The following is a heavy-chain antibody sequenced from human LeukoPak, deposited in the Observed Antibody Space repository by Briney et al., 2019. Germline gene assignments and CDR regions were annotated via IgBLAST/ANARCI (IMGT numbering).Heavy chain of an antibody. CDR1: GFTFSSYS. V-gene: IGHV3-21*01. Sequence: TGGSLRLSCAASGFTFSSYSMNWVRQAPGKGLEWVSSISSSSSYIYYADSLKGRFTISRDNAKNSLYLQMNSLRAEDTAVYYCARDPKLGSRGSAFDIWGQGTMVTVSS. J-gene: IGHJ3*02. CDR3: ARDPKLGSRGSAFDI. CDR2: ISSSSSYI. D-gene: IGHD7-27*01.